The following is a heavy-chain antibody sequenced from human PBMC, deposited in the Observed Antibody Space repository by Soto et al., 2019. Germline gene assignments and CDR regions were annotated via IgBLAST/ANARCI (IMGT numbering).Heavy chain of an antibody. CDR3: ATPARDFYGPFYQHSGLDV. D-gene: IGHD3-16*01. CDR2: IIPNFGAP. Sequence: QVQLVQSGPEVKKTGSSMKVSCKASGGPFRGYGLNWVRQAPGQGLEWIGVIIPNFGAPNYAQKFQGRVSITADEVTTTIYMELKGLRSEDTAVYYCATPARDFYGPFYQHSGLDVWGQGTRLTVSS. CDR1: GGPFRGYG. J-gene: IGHJ6*02. V-gene: IGHV1-69*01.